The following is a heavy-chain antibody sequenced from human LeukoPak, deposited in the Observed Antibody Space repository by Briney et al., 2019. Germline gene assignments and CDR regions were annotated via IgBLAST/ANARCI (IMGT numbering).Heavy chain of an antibody. Sequence: SGPTLVNPTQTLTLTCTFSGFSLSTSGVGVGWIRQPPGKALEWLALIYWDDDKRYSPSPKSQLTITKDTSKNQVVLTMTNMDPVDTATYYCAHLGASSSWYDYWGQGTLVSVSS. V-gene: IGHV2-5*02. CDR3: AHLGASSSWYDY. CDR2: IYWDDDK. J-gene: IGHJ4*02. D-gene: IGHD6-13*01. CDR1: GFSLSTSGVG.